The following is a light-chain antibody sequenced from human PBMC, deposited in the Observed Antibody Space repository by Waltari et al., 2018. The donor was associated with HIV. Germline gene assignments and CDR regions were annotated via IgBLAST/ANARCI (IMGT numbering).Light chain of an antibody. CDR1: SSNIGSNY. J-gene: IGLJ2*01. CDR2: RNN. CDR3: ATWTDSLSGVV. Sequence: QSVLTQSPSASGTPGQRVTISCSGSSSNIGSNYVYWYQQLPGTAPKLLLYRNNQRPSGVPDRFSGSKSGTSASLAISGLRSDDEAHYYCATWTDSLSGVVFGGGTKLRVL. V-gene: IGLV1-47*01.